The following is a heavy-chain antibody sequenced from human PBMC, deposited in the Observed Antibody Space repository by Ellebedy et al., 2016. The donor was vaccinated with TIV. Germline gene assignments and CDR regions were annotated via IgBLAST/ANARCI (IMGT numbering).Heavy chain of an antibody. D-gene: IGHD6-13*01. Sequence: GGSLRLXXAASGFTFSSFAMSWVRQAPGKGLEWVSSISGTGDITYYADSVKGRFTISRDNSKTTLYLQMNSLRAEDTAVYFCAKDRDYSSSYYMGDGSFDVWGQGTMVTVSS. J-gene: IGHJ3*01. V-gene: IGHV3-23*01. CDR3: AKDRDYSSSYYMGDGSFDV. CDR2: ISGTGDIT. CDR1: GFTFSSFA.